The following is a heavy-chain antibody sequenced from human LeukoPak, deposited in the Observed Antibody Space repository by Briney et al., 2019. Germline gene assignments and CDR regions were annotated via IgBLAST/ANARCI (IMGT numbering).Heavy chain of an antibody. CDR2: ISWNSGSI. CDR3: AKGFGGVTDFDY. J-gene: IGHJ4*02. CDR1: GFTFDDYA. D-gene: IGHD3-16*01. Sequence: GGSLRLSCAASGFTFDDYAMHWVRQAPGKGLEWVSGISWNSGSIGYADSVKGRFTISRDNAKNSLYLQMNSLRAEDTALYYCAKGFGGVTDFDYWGQGTLVTVSS. V-gene: IGHV3-9*01.